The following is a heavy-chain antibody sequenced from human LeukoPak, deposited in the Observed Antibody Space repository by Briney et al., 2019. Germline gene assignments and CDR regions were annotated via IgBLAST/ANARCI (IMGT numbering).Heavy chain of an antibody. CDR3: ARLWYPLSWAIQAPGGRPKPYHAFDI. D-gene: IGHD2-8*02. V-gene: IGHV4-39*01. Sequence: SETLSLTCTVSGGSISSSSYYWGWIRQPPGKGLEWIGSIYYSGSTYYNPSLKSRVTISVDTSKNQFSLKLSSVTAADTAVYYSARLWYPLSWAIQAPGGRPKPYHAFDIWGQGTMVTVSS. CDR2: IYYSGST. CDR1: GGSISSSSYY. J-gene: IGHJ3*02.